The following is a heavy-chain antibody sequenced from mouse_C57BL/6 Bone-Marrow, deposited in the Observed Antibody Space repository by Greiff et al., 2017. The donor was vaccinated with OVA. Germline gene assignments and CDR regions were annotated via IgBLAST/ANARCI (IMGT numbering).Heavy chain of an antibody. CDR2: IYPRSGNT. Sequence: QVQLQQPGAELVKPGASVKVSCKASGYTFTSYWMHWVKQRPGQGLEWIGEIYPRSGNTYYNEKFKGKATLTADKSSSTAYMELRSLTSEDSAVYFCAREGEWLLGPFDYWGQGTTLTVSS. V-gene: IGHV1S81*02. CDR1: GYTFTSYW. D-gene: IGHD2-3*01. J-gene: IGHJ2*01. CDR3: AREGEWLLGPFDY.